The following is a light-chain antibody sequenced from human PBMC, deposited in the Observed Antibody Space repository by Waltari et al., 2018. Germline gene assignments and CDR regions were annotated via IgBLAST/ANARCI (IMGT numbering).Light chain of an antibody. Sequence: SCRASQNIRSNLAWYRQKPGQATRILIYGESFRATGIQARISGSGSGTEFTLTIRSLQSEDFAVYYCQQYDNWPPITFGQGTKLEIK. J-gene: IGKJ2*01. V-gene: IGKV3-15*01. CDR2: GES. CDR3: QQYDNWPPIT. CDR1: QNIRSN.